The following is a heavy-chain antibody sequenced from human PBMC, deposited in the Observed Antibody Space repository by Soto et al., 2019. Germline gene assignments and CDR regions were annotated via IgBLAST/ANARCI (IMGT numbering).Heavy chain of an antibody. CDR2: IWYDGGNK. V-gene: IGHV3-33*08. CDR1: GFTFSSYG. CDR3: GREHSSLSYLDN. Sequence: GGSLRLSCAASGFTFSSYGMHWVRQAPGKGLEWVAVIWYDGGNKYYADSVKGRFTISRDNSKNTLYVQMNSLRAEDTAVYYCGREHSSLSYLDNWGQGTLVTVSS. J-gene: IGHJ4*02. D-gene: IGHD6-19*01.